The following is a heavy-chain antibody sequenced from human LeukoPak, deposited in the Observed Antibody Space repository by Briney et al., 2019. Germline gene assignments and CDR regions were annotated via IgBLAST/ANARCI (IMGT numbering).Heavy chain of an antibody. D-gene: IGHD5-18*01. CDR1: GGSFSGYY. J-gene: IGHJ4*02. CDR2: INHSGST. CDR3: ARAPAMAPSDY. V-gene: IGHV4-34*09. Sequence: TLSLTCAVYGGSFSGYYWSWIRQPPGKGLEWIGEINHSGSTYYNPSLKSRVTISVDTSKNQFSLKLSSVTAADTAVYYCARAPAMAPSDYWGQGTLVTVSS.